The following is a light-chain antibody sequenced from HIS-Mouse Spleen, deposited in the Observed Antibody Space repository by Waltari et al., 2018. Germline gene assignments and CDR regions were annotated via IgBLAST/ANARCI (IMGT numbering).Light chain of an antibody. Sequence: SYELTQPPSVSVSPGQTASITCPGDKLGDKYACWYQQKPGQSPVLVIDQDSKRPSGIPERFSGSNSGNTATLTISGTQAMDEADYYCQAWDSSYSVFGGGTKLTVL. V-gene: IGLV3-1*01. CDR3: QAWDSSYSV. CDR1: KLGDKY. J-gene: IGLJ2*01. CDR2: QDS.